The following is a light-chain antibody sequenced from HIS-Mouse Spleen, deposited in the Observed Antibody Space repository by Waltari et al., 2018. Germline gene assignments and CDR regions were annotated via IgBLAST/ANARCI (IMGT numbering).Light chain of an antibody. V-gene: IGLV3-10*01. CDR2: EDS. Sequence: SYELTQPPSVSVSPAQTARITCSGDALPQKYAYWYQQKSGQAPVLVIYEDSKRPSGIPERFSGSSSGTMATLTISGAQVEDEADYYCYSTDSSGNHRVFGGGTKLTVL. CDR1: ALPQKY. J-gene: IGLJ2*01. CDR3: YSTDSSGNHRV.